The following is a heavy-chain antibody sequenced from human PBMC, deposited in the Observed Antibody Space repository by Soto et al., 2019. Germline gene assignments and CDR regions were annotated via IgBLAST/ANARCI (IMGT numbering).Heavy chain of an antibody. CDR1: GGSISSYY. CDR3: ARGVTIFGVVIRTYYYYMDV. D-gene: IGHD3-3*01. J-gene: IGHJ6*03. Sequence: SETLSLTCTVSGGSISSYYWSWIRQPPGKGLEWIGYIYYSGSTNYNPSLKSRVTISVDTSKNQFSLKLSSVTAADTAVYYCARGVTIFGVVIRTYYYYMDVWGKGTTVTVSS. V-gene: IGHV4-59*01. CDR2: IYYSGST.